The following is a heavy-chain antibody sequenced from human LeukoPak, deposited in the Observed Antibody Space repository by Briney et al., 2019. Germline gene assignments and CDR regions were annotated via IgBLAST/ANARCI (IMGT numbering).Heavy chain of an antibody. J-gene: IGHJ4*02. Sequence: KSSETLSLTCAVYGGSFSGYYWSWIRQPPGKGLEWIGAIYYSGTTFYNPSLKSRVTISVDTSKNQFSLKLTSVTADTAVYYCARHGDGGDFLTYFDYWGQGILVAVSS. CDR1: GGSFSGYY. CDR3: ARHGDGGDFLTYFDY. CDR2: IYYSGTT. D-gene: IGHD2/OR15-2a*01. V-gene: IGHV4-34*01.